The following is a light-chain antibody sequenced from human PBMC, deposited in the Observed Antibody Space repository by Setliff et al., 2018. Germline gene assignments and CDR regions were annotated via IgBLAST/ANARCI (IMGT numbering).Light chain of an antibody. V-gene: IGLV2-14*03. CDR1: GSDVGGYDY. J-gene: IGLJ1*01. CDR3: NAYTAGTTYV. CDR2: DVI. Sequence: QSVLTQPASVSGSPGQTIILSCTGTGSDVGGYDYISWYQLHPGKVPKLMIYDVINRPSGVSDRFSGSKSGNTASLTISGLQTEDEADYYCNAYTAGTTYVFGTGTKV.